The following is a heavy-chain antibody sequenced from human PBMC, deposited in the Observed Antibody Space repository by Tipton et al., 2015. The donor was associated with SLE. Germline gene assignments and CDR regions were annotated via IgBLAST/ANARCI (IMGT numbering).Heavy chain of an antibody. J-gene: IGHJ6*03. D-gene: IGHD2-15*01. V-gene: IGHV4-31*03. CDR2: IYHGGST. CDR3: ARVHCSGGSCYSNYYYMDV. CDR1: GASISRGGYY. Sequence: TLYLTCTVSGASISRGGYYWSWIRQHPEKGLEWIGYIYHGGSTYYNPSLKSRVTISVDTSKNQFSLKLSSVTAAATAVYYCARVHCSGGSCYSNYYYMDVWGQGTTVTVSS.